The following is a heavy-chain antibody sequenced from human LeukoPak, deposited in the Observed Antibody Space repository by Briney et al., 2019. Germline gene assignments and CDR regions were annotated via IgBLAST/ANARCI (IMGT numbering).Heavy chain of an antibody. CDR3: ARVKHCGGDCYANYYYYYMDV. CDR1: GFTFSSYS. D-gene: IGHD2-21*02. J-gene: IGHJ6*03. Sequence: PGGSLRLSCAASGFTFSSYSMNWVRQAPGKGLEWVSYISSSSSTIYYADSVKGRFTISRDNAKNSLYLQMNSLRAEDTAVYYCARVKHCGGDCYANYYYYYMDVWGKGTTVTVSS. CDR2: ISSSSSTI. V-gene: IGHV3-48*04.